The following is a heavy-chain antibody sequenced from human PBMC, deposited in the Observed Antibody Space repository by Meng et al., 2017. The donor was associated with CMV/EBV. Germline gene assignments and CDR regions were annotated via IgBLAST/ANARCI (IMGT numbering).Heavy chain of an antibody. J-gene: IGHJ5*02. CDR3: ARRMGSTSSSYWFDP. CDR1: GYSFTSYW. CDR2: IYPGDSDT. Sequence: KVSCKGFGYSFTSYWIGWVRQMPGKGLEWMGIIYPGDSDTRYSPSFQGQVTISADKSISTAYLQWSSLKASDTAMYYCARRMGSTSSSYWFDPWGQGTLVTVSS. D-gene: IGHD2-2*01. V-gene: IGHV5-51*01.